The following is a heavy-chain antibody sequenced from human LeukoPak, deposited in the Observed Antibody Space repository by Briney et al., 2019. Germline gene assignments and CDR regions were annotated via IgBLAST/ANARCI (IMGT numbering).Heavy chain of an antibody. CDR3: ARESSYDSSGCLYYFDY. J-gene: IGHJ4*02. CDR2: IIPIFGTA. D-gene: IGHD3-22*01. CDR1: GGTFSSYA. V-gene: IGHV1-69*05. Sequence: SVKVSCKASGGTFSSYAISWVRQAPGQGLEWMGGIIPIFGTANYAQKFQGRVTITTDESTSTAYMELSSLRSEDTAVYYCARESSYDSSGCLYYFDYWGQGTLVTVSS.